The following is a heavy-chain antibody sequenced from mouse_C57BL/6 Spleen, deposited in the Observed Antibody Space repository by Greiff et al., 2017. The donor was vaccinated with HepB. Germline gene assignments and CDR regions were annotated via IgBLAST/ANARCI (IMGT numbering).Heavy chain of an antibody. V-gene: IGHV1-15*01. Sequence: VQLQQSGAELVRPGASVTLSCKASGYTFTDYEMHWVKQTPVHGLEWIGAIDPETGGTAYNQKFKGKAILTADKSSSTAYMELRSLTSEDSVVYYCTRSSGTDYWGQGTARTVST. CDR1: GYTFTDYE. CDR3: TRSSGTDY. D-gene: IGHD4-1*01. J-gene: IGHJ2*01. CDR2: IDPETGGT.